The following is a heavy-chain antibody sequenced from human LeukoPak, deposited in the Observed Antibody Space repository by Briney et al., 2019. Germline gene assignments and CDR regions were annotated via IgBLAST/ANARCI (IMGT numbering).Heavy chain of an antibody. CDR3: AKDLWFGELLVGYYYYGMDV. Sequence: GGSLRLSCAASGFTVSSNYMSWVRQAPGKGLEWVSVIYSGGSTYYADSVKGRFTISRDNSKNTLYLQMNSLRAEDTAVYYCAKDLWFGELLVGYYYYGMDVWGQGTTVTVSS. CDR1: GFTVSSNY. V-gene: IGHV3-53*01. D-gene: IGHD3-10*01. CDR2: IYSGGST. J-gene: IGHJ6*02.